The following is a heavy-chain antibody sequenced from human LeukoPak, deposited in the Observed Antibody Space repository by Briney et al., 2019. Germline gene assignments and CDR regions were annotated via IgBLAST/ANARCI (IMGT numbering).Heavy chain of an antibody. D-gene: IGHD4-23*01. CDR3: ARVIGYYGGNRGGDY. J-gene: IGHJ4*02. CDR2: ISAYNGNT. CDR1: GYTFTSYG. V-gene: IGHV1-18*01. Sequence: ASVTVSCKASGYTFTSYGISWVRQAPGQGLEWMGWISAYNGNTNYAQKLQGRVTMTTDTSTSTAYMELRSLRSDDTAVYYCARVIGYYGGNRGGDYWGQGTLVTVSS.